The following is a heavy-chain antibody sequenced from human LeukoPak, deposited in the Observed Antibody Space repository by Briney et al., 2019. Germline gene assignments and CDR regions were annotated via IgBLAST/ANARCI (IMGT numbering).Heavy chain of an antibody. J-gene: IGHJ4*02. Sequence: ASVKVSCKASGYTFTTYYMHWVRQAPGQGLEWMGIINPSGGSTSYAQKFQGRVTMTRDTSTSTVYMELSSLRSEDTAVYYCARGGITIFGVVTDDYWGQGTLVTVSS. D-gene: IGHD3-3*01. CDR1: GYTFTTYY. CDR3: ARGGITIFGVVTDDY. V-gene: IGHV1-46*01. CDR2: INPSGGST.